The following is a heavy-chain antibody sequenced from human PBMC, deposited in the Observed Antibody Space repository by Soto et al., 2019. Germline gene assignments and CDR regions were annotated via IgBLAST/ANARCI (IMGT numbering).Heavy chain of an antibody. J-gene: IGHJ6*02. CDR1: GYSFTISV. CDR2: VNAVNGNT. D-gene: IGHD3-16*01. CDR3: ARIFLLAGGYYYYGMDF. Sequence: ASVKVSCKASGYSFTISVMHWVRQAPGQRLEWMGWVNAVNGNTKYLQKFQGRVTITTDESTSTVYMDLSSLRSEDTAIYYCARIFLLAGGYYYYGMDFWGQGTTVPVSS. V-gene: IGHV1-3*01.